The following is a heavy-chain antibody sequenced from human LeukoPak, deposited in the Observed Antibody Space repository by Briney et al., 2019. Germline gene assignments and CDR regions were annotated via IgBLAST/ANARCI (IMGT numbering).Heavy chain of an antibody. J-gene: IGHJ4*02. CDR3: IRGPGHYFDY. V-gene: IGHV1-2*02. CDR2: NNPSSGAT. D-gene: IGHD3-10*01. Sequence: ASVKVSCKASGYTFNYYYMHWVRQAPGQGLEWMGWNNPSSGATNYAQKFQGRVTMTRDTSVSTAYMELTRLRSDDSAVFYCIRGPGHYFDYWGQGTVVTVPS. CDR1: GYTFNYYY.